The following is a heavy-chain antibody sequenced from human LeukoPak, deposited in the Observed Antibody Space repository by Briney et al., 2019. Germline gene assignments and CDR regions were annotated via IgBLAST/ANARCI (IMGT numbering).Heavy chain of an antibody. V-gene: IGHV2-70*12. CDR3: ARIMRLERRPFYHYGMDV. CDR1: GFSLNSRGMC. Sequence: ESGPTLVKPTQTLTLTCAFSGFSLNSRGMCVSWIRQPPGKPLEWLALVDWDDDKFYSASLKTRLTISKDTSQNQVVLRMTNMGPVDTATYYCARIMRLERRPFYHYGMDVWGQGTTVTVSS. D-gene: IGHD1-1*01. J-gene: IGHJ6*02. CDR2: VDWDDDK.